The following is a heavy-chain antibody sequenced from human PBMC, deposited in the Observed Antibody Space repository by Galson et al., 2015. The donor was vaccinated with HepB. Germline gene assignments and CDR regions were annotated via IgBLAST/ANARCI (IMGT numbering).Heavy chain of an antibody. CDR2: IIPILGIA. Sequence: SVKVSCKASGGTFSSYAISWVRQAPGQGLEWMGRIIPILGIANYAQKFQGRVTITADKSTSTAYMELSSLRSEDTAVYYCARVVAGSAFDIWGQGTMVTVSS. V-gene: IGHV1-69*04. CDR3: ARVVAGSAFDI. D-gene: IGHD6-19*01. J-gene: IGHJ3*02. CDR1: GGTFSSYA.